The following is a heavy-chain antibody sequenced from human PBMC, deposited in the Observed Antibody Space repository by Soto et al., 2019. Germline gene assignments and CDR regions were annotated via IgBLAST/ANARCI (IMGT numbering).Heavy chain of an antibody. CDR1: GGSISSYY. J-gene: IGHJ5*02. V-gene: IGHV4-59*01. Sequence: KPSETLSLTCTVSGGSISSYYWSWIRQPPGKGLEWIGYIYYSGSTNYNPSLKSRVTISVDTSKNQFSLKLSSVTAADTAVYYCARGYQLLRKNLNYWFDPWGQGTLVTVSS. CDR3: ARGYQLLRKNLNYWFDP. D-gene: IGHD2-2*01. CDR2: IYYSGST.